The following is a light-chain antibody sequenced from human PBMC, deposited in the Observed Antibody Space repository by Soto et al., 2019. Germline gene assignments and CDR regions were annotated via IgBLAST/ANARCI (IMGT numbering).Light chain of an antibody. CDR1: QGISSS. CDR2: AAS. CDR3: QQYNNWPPIT. Sequence: DIQLTQSPSFLCASVGDKVTSSCLTSQGISSSLAWYQQKPGKAPKVLINAASTLQTGVPSRFSGSGSGTEFPLTISSLQPEDFAVYYCQQYNNWPPITSGQGTRLEIK. J-gene: IGKJ5*01. V-gene: IGKV1-9*01.